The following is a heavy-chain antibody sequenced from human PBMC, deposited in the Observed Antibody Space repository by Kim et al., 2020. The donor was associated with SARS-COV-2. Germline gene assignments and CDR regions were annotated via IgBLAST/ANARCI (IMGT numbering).Heavy chain of an antibody. J-gene: IGHJ4*02. Sequence: ASVKVSCKASGYTFTSYAMHWVRQAPGQRLEWMGWFKAGNGTTKYSQKFQGRVTITRDTSASTAYMKLSSLRSEDTAVYYCAWGYCSGGSCYVLYSFDYLCQGTLVTVSS. CDR2: FKAGNGTT. D-gene: IGHD2-15*01. CDR3: AWGYCSGGSCYVLYSFDY. CDR1: GYTFTSYA. V-gene: IGHV1-3*01.